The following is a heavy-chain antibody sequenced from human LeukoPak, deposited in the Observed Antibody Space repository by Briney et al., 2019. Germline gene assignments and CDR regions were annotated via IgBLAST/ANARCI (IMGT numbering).Heavy chain of an antibody. Sequence: GGSLRLSCAASGFTFSSYSMNWVRQAPGKGLEWVSYISSSSSTIYYADSVKGRFTISRDNAKSSLYLQMNSLRAEDTAVYYCARTGRIAVAVGFDYWGQGTLVTVSS. CDR3: ARTGRIAVAVGFDY. V-gene: IGHV3-48*01. CDR1: GFTFSSYS. D-gene: IGHD6-19*01. CDR2: ISSSSSTI. J-gene: IGHJ4*02.